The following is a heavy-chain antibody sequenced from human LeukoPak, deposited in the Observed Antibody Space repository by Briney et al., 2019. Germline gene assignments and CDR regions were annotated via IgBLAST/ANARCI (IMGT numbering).Heavy chain of an antibody. J-gene: IGHJ4*02. V-gene: IGHV3-23*01. D-gene: IGHD5-18*01. CDR2: ITGSGGST. CDR3: ARGRNTGRQFYFDY. CDR1: GFTFSSSG. Sequence: GGSLRLSCAASGFTFSSSGMGWIRQAPGKGLECVSPITGSGGSTSYTDSVKGRFTISRDNSKNTLYLQMNSLRAEDTAVYYCARGRNTGRQFYFDYWGQGTLVTVAS.